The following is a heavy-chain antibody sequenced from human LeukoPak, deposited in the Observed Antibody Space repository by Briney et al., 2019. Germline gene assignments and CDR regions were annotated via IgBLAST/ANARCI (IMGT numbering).Heavy chain of an antibody. V-gene: IGHV1-46*01. D-gene: IGHD5-24*01. CDR3: ARDTRDGHIY. CDR2: INCGDGYT. Sequence: ASVKVSCKASGYTLTSSHAHWVRQAPGQGLEWMGIINCGDGYTNYAQKFQGRVTITADESTSTAYMELSSLRSEDTAVYYCARDTRDGHIYWGQGTLVTVSS. CDR1: GYTLTSSH. J-gene: IGHJ4*02.